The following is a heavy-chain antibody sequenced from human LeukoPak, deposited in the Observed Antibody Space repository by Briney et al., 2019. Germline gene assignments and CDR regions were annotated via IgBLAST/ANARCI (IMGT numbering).Heavy chain of an antibody. V-gene: IGHV3-7*01. CDR3: ARGGLWGGDY. CDR2: IKADGGDK. J-gene: IGHJ4*02. D-gene: IGHD3-16*01. CDR1: GFTFSSYW. Sequence: GGSLRLSCAASGFTFSSYWMTWVRQAPGRGLEWVATIKADGGDKYYVNSVKGRFTISRDNAKNSLSLQMGSLRAEDTAVYYCARGGLWGGDYWGQGTLVTVSS.